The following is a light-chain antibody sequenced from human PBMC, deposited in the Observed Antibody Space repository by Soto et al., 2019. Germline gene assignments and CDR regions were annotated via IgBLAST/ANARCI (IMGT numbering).Light chain of an antibody. J-gene: IGKJ1*01. Sequence: ETVLTQSPGTLSLAPGERATLSCRASQSVGGSLAWYQQRPGQAPRLLVYHTSNRATGIPDRFSASGSGTDFTLTISRLEPEDFAVYYCQQYECSPRTFGQGTKVEIK. CDR2: HTS. CDR1: QSVGGS. V-gene: IGKV3-20*01. CDR3: QQYECSPRT.